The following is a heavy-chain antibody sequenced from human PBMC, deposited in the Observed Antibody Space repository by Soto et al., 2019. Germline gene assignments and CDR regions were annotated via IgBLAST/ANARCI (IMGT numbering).Heavy chain of an antibody. CDR3: ARDRYSSGWLDAFDI. CDR1: GFTVSSNY. J-gene: IGHJ3*02. D-gene: IGHD6-19*01. Sequence: EVQLVESGGGLVQPGGSLRLSCAASGFTVSSNYMSWVHQAPGKGLEWVSVIFTGGSTYYADSVKGRFTISRHSSKNTVYLQMNSLRAEDTAVYYCARDRYSSGWLDAFDIWGQGTMVTVSS. V-gene: IGHV3-53*04. CDR2: IFTGGST.